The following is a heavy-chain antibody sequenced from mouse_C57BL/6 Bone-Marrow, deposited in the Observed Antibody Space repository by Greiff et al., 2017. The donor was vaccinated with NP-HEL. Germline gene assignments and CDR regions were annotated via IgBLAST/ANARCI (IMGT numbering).Heavy chain of an antibody. Sequence: QVHVKQSGAELARPGASVKLSCKASGYTFTSYGISWVKQRTGQGLEWIGEIYPRSGNTYYNEKFKGKATLTADKSSSTAYMELRSLTSEDSAVYFCARYRWPPFAYWGQGTLVTVSA. CDR2: IYPRSGNT. CDR3: ARYRWPPFAY. J-gene: IGHJ3*01. D-gene: IGHD2-14*01. CDR1: GYTFTSYG. V-gene: IGHV1-81*01.